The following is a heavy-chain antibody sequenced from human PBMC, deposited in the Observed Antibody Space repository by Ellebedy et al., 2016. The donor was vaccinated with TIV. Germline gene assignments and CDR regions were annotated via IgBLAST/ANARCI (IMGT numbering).Heavy chain of an antibody. D-gene: IGHD6-19*01. J-gene: IGHJ4*02. Sequence: PGGSLRLSCAASGFTFSSYCMSWVRQAPGKGLEWVANIKHDGSDTSYVDSVKGRFTVSRDNAKNSVYLPMNSLRDEDTAVYYCAREPNGWYHFDSWGQGTLVTVSS. CDR3: AREPNGWYHFDS. CDR1: GFTFSSYC. CDR2: IKHDGSDT. V-gene: IGHV3-7*01.